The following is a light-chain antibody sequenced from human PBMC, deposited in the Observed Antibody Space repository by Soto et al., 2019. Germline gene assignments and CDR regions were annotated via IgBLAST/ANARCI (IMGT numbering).Light chain of an antibody. CDR3: QQLNSFLLT. CDR1: QGISSY. V-gene: IGKV1-9*01. J-gene: IGKJ4*01. CDR2: AAS. Sequence: DIQLTQSPSFLSASVGDRVTITCRASQGISSYLAWHQQKPGKAPKVLIYAASTLQSGVPSRFSGSGSGTEFTLTISSLQPEDFATYYCQQLNSFLLTFGGGTKVEIK.